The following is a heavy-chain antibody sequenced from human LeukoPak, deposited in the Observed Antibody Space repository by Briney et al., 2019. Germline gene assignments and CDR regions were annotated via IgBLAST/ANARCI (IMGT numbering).Heavy chain of an antibody. Sequence: GGSLRLSCAASGFTFSSYGMHWVRQAPGKGLEWVAVIWYDGSNNYYADSVKGRFTISRDNSKNTLYLQMNSLRAEDTAVYYCAREYSRNWFDPWGQGTLVTVSS. V-gene: IGHV3-33*01. D-gene: IGHD2-15*01. J-gene: IGHJ5*02. CDR1: GFTFSSYG. CDR3: AREYSRNWFDP. CDR2: IWYDGSNN.